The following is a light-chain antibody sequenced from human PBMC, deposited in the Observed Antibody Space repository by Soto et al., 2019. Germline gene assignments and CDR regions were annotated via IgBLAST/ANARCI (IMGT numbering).Light chain of an antibody. CDR1: QSFRGL. J-gene: IGKJ5*01. CDR2: DAY. V-gene: IGKV3-11*01. CDR3: QQRHMWPIT. Sequence: EVVLTQSRVTLSLSPGERATLSCRASQSFRGLLAWYQQKPGQAPRLLIYDAYNRATGIPPRFSGSGSGTEFTLTISSLEPEDSAVYYCQQRHMWPITFGQGTRLEIK.